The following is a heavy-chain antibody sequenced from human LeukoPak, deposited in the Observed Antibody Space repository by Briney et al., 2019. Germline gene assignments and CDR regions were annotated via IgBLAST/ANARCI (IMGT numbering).Heavy chain of an antibody. CDR1: GASISSGTYY. CDR3: ARCGGSSSWYSLDY. D-gene: IGHD6-13*01. J-gene: IGHJ4*02. CDR2: IFYSGST. Sequence: SETLSLTCTVFGASISSGTYYYSWIRPPPGKGLEWIGYIFYSGSTNYNPSLKSRVTISVHTSKNQFSLMLSSVTAADTAVYYCARCGGSSSWYSLDYWGQGTLVTVSS. V-gene: IGHV4-61*01.